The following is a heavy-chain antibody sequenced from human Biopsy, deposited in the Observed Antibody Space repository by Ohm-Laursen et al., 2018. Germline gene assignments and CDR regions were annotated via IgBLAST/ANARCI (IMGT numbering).Heavy chain of an antibody. CDR2: IYNTGDT. V-gene: IGHV4-59*08. Sequence: SQTLSLTCTVSGGSITSYSWSWIRQPPGKGLEPIGYIYNTGDTTYNPSLQSRVTISLDTSNNQLSLRLRSVTAADAAVYYWARRSAANWYFNLWGRGTLVTVSS. J-gene: IGHJ2*01. D-gene: IGHD6-25*01. CDR3: ARRSAANWYFNL. CDR1: GGSITSYS.